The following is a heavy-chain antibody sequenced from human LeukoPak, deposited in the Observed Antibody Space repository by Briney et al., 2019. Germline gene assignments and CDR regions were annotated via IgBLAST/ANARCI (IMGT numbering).Heavy chain of an antibody. V-gene: IGHV3-53*01. D-gene: IGHD2-21*02. CDR3: ARGGGAFCGGDCHRNFDY. Sequence: GGSLRLSCAPSGFTVSSSYVSWVRQAPGKGLEWVSVIYSGGNTYYADSVKCRFTISRDNSKNTLYLQMNSLTAEDTAVYYCARGGGAFCGGDCHRNFDYWGQGTLVTVSS. J-gene: IGHJ4*02. CDR2: IYSGGNT. CDR1: GFTVSSSY.